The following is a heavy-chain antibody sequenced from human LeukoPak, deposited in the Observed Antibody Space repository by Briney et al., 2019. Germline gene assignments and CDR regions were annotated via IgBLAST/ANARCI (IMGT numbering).Heavy chain of an antibody. CDR2: MNPNSGNT. CDR1: GGTFSSYA. J-gene: IGHJ6*03. CDR3: ARGVNTYLWFGGDYMDV. D-gene: IGHD3-16*01. Sequence: ASVKVSCKASGGTFSSYAISWVRQATGQGLEWMGWMNPNSGNTGYAQKFQGRVTITRNTSISTAYMELSSLRSEDTAVYYCARGVNTYLWFGGDYMDVWGKGSTVTVSS. V-gene: IGHV1-8*03.